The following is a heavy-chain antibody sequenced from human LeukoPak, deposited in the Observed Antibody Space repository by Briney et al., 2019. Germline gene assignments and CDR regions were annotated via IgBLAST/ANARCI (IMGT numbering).Heavy chain of an antibody. CDR1: GFTFTTYN. J-gene: IGHJ4*02. D-gene: IGHD2-8*02. CDR3: ARGYCNGGDCYFAD. Sequence: GGSLRLSCAASGFTFTTYNMNWVRQAPGKGLEWVSYISGSSTYIYYADSVKGRFTISRDNDKNSLYLQMSSLRAEDTAVYYCARGYCNGGDCYFADWGQGTLVTVCS. V-gene: IGHV3-21*01. CDR2: ISGSSTYI.